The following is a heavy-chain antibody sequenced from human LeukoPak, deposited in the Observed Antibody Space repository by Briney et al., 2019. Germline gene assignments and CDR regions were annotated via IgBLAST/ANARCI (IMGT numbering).Heavy chain of an antibody. D-gene: IGHD6-13*01. V-gene: IGHV4-59*01. J-gene: IGHJ4*02. Sequence: PSETLSLTCAVYGGSFSGYYWSWIRQPPGKGLEWIGYVYYTGSTNYNPSLKSRLTISLDTSNNQFSLKLSSVTAADTAVYYCARLDQESSSWYYFLDYWGQGTLVTVSS. CDR2: VYYTGST. CDR3: ARLDQESSSWYYFLDY. CDR1: GGSFSGYY.